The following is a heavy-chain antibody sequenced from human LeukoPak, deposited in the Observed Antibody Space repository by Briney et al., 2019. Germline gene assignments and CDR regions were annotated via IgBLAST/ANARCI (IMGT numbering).Heavy chain of an antibody. V-gene: IGHV3-33*06. CDR3: AKDLMDYDILTGYYDY. D-gene: IGHD3-9*01. Sequence: GGSLRLSCAASGFTFSSYGMHWVRQAPGKGLEWVAVIWYDGSNKYYADSVKGRFTISRDNSKNTPYLQMNSLRAEDTAVYYCAKDLMDYDILTGYYDYWGQGTLVTVSS. J-gene: IGHJ4*02. CDR1: GFTFSSYG. CDR2: IWYDGSNK.